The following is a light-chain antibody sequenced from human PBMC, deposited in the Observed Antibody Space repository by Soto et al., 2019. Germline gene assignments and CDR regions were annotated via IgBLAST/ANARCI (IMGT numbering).Light chain of an antibody. CDR1: QSISDT. CDR3: QQYNNWPWT. Sequence: IIVSQSPTALSVSQGGRATLSCRASQSISDTLAWYQQKPGQAPRLLIHGASTRAPGFPARFSGSGSGTDFTLTISSLQSEDFAVYYCQQYNNWPWTFGQGTKV. V-gene: IGKV3-15*01. J-gene: IGKJ1*01. CDR2: GAS.